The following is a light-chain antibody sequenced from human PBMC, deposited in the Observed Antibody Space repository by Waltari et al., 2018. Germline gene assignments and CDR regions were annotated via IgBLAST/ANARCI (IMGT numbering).Light chain of an antibody. CDR2: KNS. Sequence: QSVLTQPPSASGTPGQRVTISCSGNSFNIGNNYVYWYQQLPGTAPKLLLYKNSRRPSGVPDRSSGSKSGTSASLAISGLRAEDEADYYCVVWDDRVKSRLSGGGTKLTVL. V-gene: IGLV1-47*01. CDR1: SFNIGNNY. J-gene: IGLJ3*02. CDR3: VVWDDRVKSRL.